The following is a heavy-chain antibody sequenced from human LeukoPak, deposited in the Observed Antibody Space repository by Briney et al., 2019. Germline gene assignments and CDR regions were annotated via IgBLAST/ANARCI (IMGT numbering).Heavy chain of an antibody. J-gene: IGHJ3*02. CDR1: GGSFSGYY. Sequence: PSETLSLTCAVYGGSFSGYYWSWIRQPPGKGLEWIGEINHSGSTNYNPSPKSRVTISVDTSKNQFSLKLSSVTAADTAVYYCAFRGDRGAFDIWGQGTMVTVSS. D-gene: IGHD3-16*01. CDR2: INHSGST. CDR3: AFRGDRGAFDI. V-gene: IGHV4-34*01.